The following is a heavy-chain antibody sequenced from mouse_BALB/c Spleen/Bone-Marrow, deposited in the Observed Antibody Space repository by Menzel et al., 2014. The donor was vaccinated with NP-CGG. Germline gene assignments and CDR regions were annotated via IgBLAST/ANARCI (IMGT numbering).Heavy chain of an antibody. V-gene: IGHV1S137*01. CDR1: GYTFTDCA. J-gene: IGHJ4*01. CDR3: ARDAMDY. Sequence: QVQLKESGAELVRPGVSVKISCKGSGYTFTDCAMHWVKQSHAKSLEWIGVISTYYGDASYNQKFKGKATMTVDKSSSTAYMELARLTSEDSAIYYCARDAMDYWGQGTSVTVSS. CDR2: ISTYYGDA.